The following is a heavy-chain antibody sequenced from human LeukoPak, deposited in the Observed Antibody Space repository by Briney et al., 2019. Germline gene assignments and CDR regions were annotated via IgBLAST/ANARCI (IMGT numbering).Heavy chain of an antibody. J-gene: IGHJ4*02. D-gene: IGHD5-18*01. CDR2: ISYDGSNK. CDR3: ARGGIQLWTSFDY. CDR1: GFTFSSYA. V-gene: IGHV3-30*04. Sequence: GRSLRLSCAASGFTFSSYAMHWVRQAPGKGLEWVAVISYDGSNKYYADSVKGRFTISRGNSKNTLYLQMNSLRAEDTAVYYCARGGIQLWTSFDYWGQGTLVTVSS.